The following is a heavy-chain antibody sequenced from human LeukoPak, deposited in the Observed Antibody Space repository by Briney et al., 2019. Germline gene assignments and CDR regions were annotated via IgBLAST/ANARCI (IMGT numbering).Heavy chain of an antibody. V-gene: IGHV3-30*18. D-gene: IGHD3-10*01. CDR2: ISYDGSNK. CDR3: AKGSVPYGSGGSIDY. Sequence: PGRSLRLSCAASGFTFSTYGMHWVRQAPGKGLEWVAVISYDGSNKYYADSVKGRFTISRDNSKNTLYLQMNSLRAEDTAVYYCAKGSVPYGSGGSIDYWGQGTLVTVSS. CDR1: GFTFSTYG. J-gene: IGHJ4*02.